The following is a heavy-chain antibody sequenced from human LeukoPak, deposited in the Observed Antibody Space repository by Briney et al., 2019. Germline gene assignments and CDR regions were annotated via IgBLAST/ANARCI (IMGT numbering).Heavy chain of an antibody. CDR3: ARSRYYSNDYFDY. CDR2: IYYSGST. J-gene: IGHJ4*02. V-gene: IGHV4-59*08. CDR1: GGSISSYY. Sequence: SETLSLTCTVSGGSISSYYWNWIRQPPGKGLEWIGYIYYSGSTNYNPSLNSRVTISVDTSKNQFSLKLSSVTAADTAVYYCARSRYYSNDYFDYWGQGTLVTVSS. D-gene: IGHD3-22*01.